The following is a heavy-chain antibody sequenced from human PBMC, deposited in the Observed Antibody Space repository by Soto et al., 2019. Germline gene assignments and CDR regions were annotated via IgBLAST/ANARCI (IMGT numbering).Heavy chain of an antibody. CDR1: GYTFTTFW. CDR2: IDPRDSYT. D-gene: IGHD2-2*01. CDR3: ARLFCSSSTCDSWFDP. V-gene: IGHV5-10-1*01. J-gene: IGHJ5*02. Sequence: GESLKISCTGFGYTFTTFWISWVRQVPWRGLEWMGRIDPRDSYTNYSPSFQGHVTISADKSISTAYLQWGSLKASDTAMYYCARLFCSSSTCDSWFDPWGQGTLVTVSS.